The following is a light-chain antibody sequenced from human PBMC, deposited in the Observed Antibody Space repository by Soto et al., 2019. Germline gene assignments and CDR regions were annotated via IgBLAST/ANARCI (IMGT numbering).Light chain of an antibody. V-gene: IGKV3-11*01. CDR2: DAS. J-gene: IGKJ4*01. CDR1: QSVSSY. Sequence: ILLTQSPATLSLSPGERATLSCRASQSVSSYLAWYQQKPGQAPRLLIYDASNRATGIPARFSGSESGTDFTLTISSLGPEDFAVYYCQQRSKWPLTFGGGTKVDIK. CDR3: QQRSKWPLT.